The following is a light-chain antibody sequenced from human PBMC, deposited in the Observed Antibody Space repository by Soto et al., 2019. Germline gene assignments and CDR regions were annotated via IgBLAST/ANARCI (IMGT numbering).Light chain of an antibody. J-gene: IGKJ1*01. Sequence: EIVMTQSPATLSVSPGERATLPCRASQSVGSNLAWYQKKPGQAPRLLIYGASTRATGIPARFSGSGSGTEFTLTISSLKSEDFAVYYCQQYDNWWKFGQGTRVEIK. CDR3: QQYDNWWK. CDR2: GAS. CDR1: QSVGSN. V-gene: IGKV3-15*01.